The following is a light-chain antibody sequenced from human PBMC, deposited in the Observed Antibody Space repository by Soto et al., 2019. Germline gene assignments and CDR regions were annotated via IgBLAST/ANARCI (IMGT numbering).Light chain of an antibody. CDR1: KLGNKY. V-gene: IGLV3-1*01. J-gene: IGLJ2*01. CDR2: EDT. Sequence: SYELTQPPSVSVSPGQTATITCSRDKLGNKYACWYQQKPGQSPVLVIYEDTKRPSGIPERFSGSTSGNTATLTISGTQALDEADYYCQAWDSSTVLFGGGTKLTVL. CDR3: QAWDSSTVL.